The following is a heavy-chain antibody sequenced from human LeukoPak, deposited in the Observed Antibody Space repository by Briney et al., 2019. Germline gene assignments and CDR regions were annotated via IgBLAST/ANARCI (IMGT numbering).Heavy chain of an antibody. D-gene: IGHD2-8*01. CDR3: AKDSFSHNGIYDALDI. CDR1: GFTFNNYA. V-gene: IGHV3-23*01. CDR2: IGGGPV. J-gene: IGHJ3*02. Sequence: PGGSLRLSCAASGFTFNNYAMTWVRQAPGKGLEWVSTIGGGPVYYADSVKGRFTISRDNSKNTLFLQMNSLRAEDTAIYYCAKDSFSHNGIYDALDIWGQGTMVTVSS.